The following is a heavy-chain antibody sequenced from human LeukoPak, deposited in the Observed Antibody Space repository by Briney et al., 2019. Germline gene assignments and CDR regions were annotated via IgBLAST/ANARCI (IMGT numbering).Heavy chain of an antibody. D-gene: IGHD2-8*01. CDR1: GGSFSGYY. J-gene: IGHJ6*03. Sequence: SGTLSLTCAVYGGSFSGYYWSWIRQPPGKGLEWIGEIKHSGSTNYNPSLKSRVTISVDPSKNQVSLKLSSVTAADTAVYYCARGYCSNGVCPTTYYYYYYMDVWGNGTTVTVSS. CDR3: ARGYCSNGVCPTTYYYYYYMDV. V-gene: IGHV4-34*01. CDR2: IKHSGST.